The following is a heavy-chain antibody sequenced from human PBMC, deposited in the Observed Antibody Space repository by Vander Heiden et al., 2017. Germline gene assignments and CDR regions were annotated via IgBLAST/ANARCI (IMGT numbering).Heavy chain of an antibody. Sequence: QVQLQESGPGLVKPSETLSLTCTVSGGSLSSYYWSWIRRPPGKGLEWIAYIYYSGSTNYNPSLKSRVTISVDTSKNQFSLKLTSVTAADTAVYYCARQGNYYDSSEIASWGQGTLVTVSS. CDR3: ARQGNYYDSSEIAS. J-gene: IGHJ4*02. V-gene: IGHV4-59*01. CDR2: IYYSGST. D-gene: IGHD3-22*01. CDR1: GGSLSSYY.